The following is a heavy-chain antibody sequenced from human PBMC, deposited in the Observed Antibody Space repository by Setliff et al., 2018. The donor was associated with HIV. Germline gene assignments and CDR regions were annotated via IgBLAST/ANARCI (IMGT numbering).Heavy chain of an antibody. CDR3: ATDPGYSSTWYSESFQH. J-gene: IGHJ1*01. Sequence: GASVKVSCKISGYTLTELSNHWVRQAPGKGLEWMANFDPEDGETFYAQKFQGRLTMTEDTSTDTAYMELSSLRSDDTAMYYCATDPGYSSTWYSESFQHWGQGTVVTVSS. CDR2: FDPEDGET. V-gene: IGHV1-24*01. D-gene: IGHD6-13*01. CDR1: GYTLTELS.